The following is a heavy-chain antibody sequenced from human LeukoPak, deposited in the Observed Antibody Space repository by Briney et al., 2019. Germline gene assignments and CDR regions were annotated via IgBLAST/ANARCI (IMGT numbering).Heavy chain of an antibody. CDR1: GYTFTSYG. CDR2: ISAYNGNT. V-gene: IGHV1-18*01. J-gene: IGHJ3*02. CDR3: ASGSSNDALDT. Sequence: ASVKVSCKASGYTFTSYGISWVRQVPGQGLEWMGWISAYNGNTNYAQKLQGRVTMTTDTSTSTAYMELRSLRSDATAVYYGASGSSNDALDTWGQGTMVTVSS. D-gene: IGHD1-26*01.